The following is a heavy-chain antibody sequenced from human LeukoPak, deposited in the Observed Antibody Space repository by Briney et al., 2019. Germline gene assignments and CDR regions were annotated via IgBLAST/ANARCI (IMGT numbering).Heavy chain of an antibody. Sequence: ASETLSLTCTVSGGSISSYYWSWIRQPPGKGLEWIGYIYYSGSTNYNPSLKSRVTISVDTSKNQFSLKLSSVTAADTAVYYCARAYYYDSSGLIFDIWGQGTMVTVSS. CDR2: IYYSGST. D-gene: IGHD3-22*01. J-gene: IGHJ3*02. CDR3: ARAYYYDSSGLIFDI. V-gene: IGHV4-59*01. CDR1: GGSISSYY.